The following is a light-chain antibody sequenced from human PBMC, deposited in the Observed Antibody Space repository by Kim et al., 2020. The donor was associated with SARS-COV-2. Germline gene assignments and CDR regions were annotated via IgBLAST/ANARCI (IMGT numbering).Light chain of an antibody. CDR2: DAS. J-gene: IGKJ1*01. CDR1: QSVSGR. V-gene: IGKV1-5*01. CDR3: QQYSSFSRT. Sequence: DIQMTQSPSTLSASVGDRVTIACRASQSVSGRLAWYQQKPGKAPKLLIYDASTLEAGVPSRFSGSGSGTEFTLTISSLQPDDFATYYCQQYSSFSRTFGQGTKVDIK.